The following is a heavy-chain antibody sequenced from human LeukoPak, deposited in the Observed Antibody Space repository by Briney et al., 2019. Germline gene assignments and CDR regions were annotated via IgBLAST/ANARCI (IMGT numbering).Heavy chain of an antibody. CDR1: GGSISSYY. CDR3: XXXXXXXXXXDSSGFPGYYGMDV. D-gene: IGHD3-22*01. J-gene: IGHJ6*02. Sequence: PSETLSLTCTVSGGSISSYYWSWIRQPPGKGLEWIGYIYYSGSTNYNPSLKSRVTISVDTSKNQFSLKLSSVTAADTAVYYCXXXXXXXXXXDSSGFPGYYGMDVWGQGTTVTVSS. V-gene: IGHV4-59*12. CDR2: IYYSGST.